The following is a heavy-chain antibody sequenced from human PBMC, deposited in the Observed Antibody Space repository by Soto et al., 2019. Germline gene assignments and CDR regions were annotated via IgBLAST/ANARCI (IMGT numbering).Heavy chain of an antibody. CDR1: GYTFTSYG. CDR2: ISAYNGNT. J-gene: IGHJ5*02. D-gene: IGHD3-16*02. V-gene: IGHV1-18*04. Sequence: GASVKVSCKASGYTFTSYGISWVRQAPGQGLEWMGWISAYNGNTNYAQKLQGRVTMTTDTSTSTAYMELRSLRSDDTAVYYCARDLLDYVWGSYRPRGYNLFDPWGQGPLVTVSS. CDR3: ARDLLDYVWGSYRPRGYNLFDP.